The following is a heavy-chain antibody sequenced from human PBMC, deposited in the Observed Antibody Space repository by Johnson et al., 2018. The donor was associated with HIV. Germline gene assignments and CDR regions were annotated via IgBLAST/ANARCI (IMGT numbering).Heavy chain of an antibody. V-gene: IGHV3-9*01. CDR3: AKGDYYDSSGYYFAAVSPFDI. CDR1: GFTFDDYA. Sequence: EVQLVESGGGVVQPGRSLRLSCAASGFTFDDYAMSWVRQAPGKGLEWVSGISWNSGSIGYADSVKGRFTISRDNAKNSLYLQMDSLRAEDTALYFCAKGDYYDSSGYYFAAVSPFDIWGQGTMVTVSS. J-gene: IGHJ3*02. D-gene: IGHD3-22*01. CDR2: ISWNSGSI.